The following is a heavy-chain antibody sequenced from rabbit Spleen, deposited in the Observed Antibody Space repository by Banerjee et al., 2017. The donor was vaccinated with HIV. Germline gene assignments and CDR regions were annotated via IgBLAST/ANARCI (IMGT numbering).Heavy chain of an antibody. CDR2: IEPIFGNT. J-gene: IGHJ4*01. CDR3: VREAGYGGYGDGNL. D-gene: IGHD6-1*01. CDR1: GFDFSIDFY. Sequence: QSLEESGGDLVKPGASLTLTCTASGFDFSIDFYMCWVRQAPGKGLEWIGYIEPIFGNTYYANWVNGRFTISSHNAQNTLYLQLNSLTAADTATYFCVREAGYGGYGDGNLWGPGTLVTVS. V-gene: IGHV1S40*01.